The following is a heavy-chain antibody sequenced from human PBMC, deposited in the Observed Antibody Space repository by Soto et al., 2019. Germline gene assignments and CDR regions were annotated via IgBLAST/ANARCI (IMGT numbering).Heavy chain of an antibody. CDR1: GFTFSSYA. CDR2: ISGSGGST. J-gene: IGHJ4*02. V-gene: IGHV3-23*01. CDR3: AKGGTANYGGNDY. D-gene: IGHD3-10*01. Sequence: EVQLLESGGGLVQPGGSLRLSCAASGFTFSSYAMTWVRQAPGKGLEWVSGISGSGGSTYYADSVKGRFTISRDNSKNTLYLQMNRLRAEDTAVFYCAKGGTANYGGNDYWGQGTLVTVSS.